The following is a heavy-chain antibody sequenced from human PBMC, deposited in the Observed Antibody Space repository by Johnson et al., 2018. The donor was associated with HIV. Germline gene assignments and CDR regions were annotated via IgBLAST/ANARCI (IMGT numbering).Heavy chain of an antibody. CDR3: GSGRRLDAFDI. Sequence: VQLVESGGGVVQPGGSLRLSCAVSGFTFTNYWMHWVRQTPGKGLEWVSVIYIGGSTYYADSVKGRFTISRDNSKNTVYLQSNRLRAEDTDMFYCGSGRRLDAFDIWGHGTMVTVSS. V-gene: IGHV3-66*01. J-gene: IGHJ3*02. CDR1: GFTFTNYW. CDR2: IYIGGST.